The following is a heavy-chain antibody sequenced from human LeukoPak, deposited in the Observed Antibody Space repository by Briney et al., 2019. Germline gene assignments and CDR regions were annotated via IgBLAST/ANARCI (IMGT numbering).Heavy chain of an antibody. J-gene: IGHJ3*02. V-gene: IGHV3-33*01. CDR3: ARASYGGNANAFDI. CDR1: GFTFRTYG. CDR2: IWYDGSYK. D-gene: IGHD4/OR15-4a*01. Sequence: GGSLRPSCAASGFTFRTYGMNWVRQAPGKGLEWVAVIWYDGSYKCYADSVKGRFAISRDNSKNTLYLQMNSLRAEDTAVYYCARASYGGNANAFDIWGQGTMVTVSS.